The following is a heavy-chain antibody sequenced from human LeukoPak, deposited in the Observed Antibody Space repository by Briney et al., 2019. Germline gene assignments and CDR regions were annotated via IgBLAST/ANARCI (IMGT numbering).Heavy chain of an antibody. CDR3: AKDFSHGDYGYRPVRYFDY. Sequence: GGSLRLSCAASGFTFSSYAMSWVRQAPGKGLEWVSAISGSGGSTYYADSVKGRFTISRDNSKNTLYLQMNSLRAEDTAVYYCAKDFSHGDYGYRPVRYFDYWGQGTLVTVSS. D-gene: IGHD4-17*01. V-gene: IGHV3-23*01. CDR2: ISGSGGST. CDR1: GFTFSSYA. J-gene: IGHJ4*02.